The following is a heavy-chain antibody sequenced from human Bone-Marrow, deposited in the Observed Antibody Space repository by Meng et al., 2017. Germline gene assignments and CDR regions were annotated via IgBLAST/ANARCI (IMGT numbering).Heavy chain of an antibody. CDR3: ARDEGYCSGGSCSRYYYYGMDV. Sequence: ASVKVSCKASGYTFTGYYMHWVRQAPGQGLEWMGWINPNSGGTNYAQKFQGRVTMTRDTSIGTAYMELSRLRSDDTAVYHCARDEGYCSGGSCSRYYYYGMDVWGQGTTVTVSS. V-gene: IGHV1-2*02. J-gene: IGHJ6*02. CDR1: GYTFTGYY. D-gene: IGHD2-15*01. CDR2: INPNSGGT.